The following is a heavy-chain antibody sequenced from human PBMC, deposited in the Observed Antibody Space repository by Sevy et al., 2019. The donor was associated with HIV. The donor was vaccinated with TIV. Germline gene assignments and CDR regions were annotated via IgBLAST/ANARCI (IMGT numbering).Heavy chain of an antibody. V-gene: IGHV3-30*03. D-gene: IGHD3-22*01. CDR1: GFTFSSYG. J-gene: IGHJ3*02. Sequence: GGCLRLSCAASGFTFSSYGMHWVRQAPGKGLEWVAVISYDGSNKYYADSVKGRFTISRDNSKNTLYLQMNSLRAEDTVVYYCVAADSSGKRGAFDIWGQGTMVTVSS. CDR3: VAADSSGKRGAFDI. CDR2: ISYDGSNK.